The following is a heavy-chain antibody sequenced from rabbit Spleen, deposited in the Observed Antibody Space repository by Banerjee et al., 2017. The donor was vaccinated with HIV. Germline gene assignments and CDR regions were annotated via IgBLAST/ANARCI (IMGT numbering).Heavy chain of an antibody. V-gene: IGHV1S45*01. D-gene: IGHD8-1*01. Sequence: QEQLVESGGGLVQPEGSLTLTCTASGFSFNSGSGFSFNSGYDMCWVRQAPGKGLEWVACAYGGSSGNTYSATWAKGRFTVSKTASTTVTLQMTNLTAADTATYFCARDSGTSFSTYGMDLWGPGTLVTVS. J-gene: IGHJ6*01. CDR3: ARDSGTSFSTYGMDL. CDR1: GFSFNSGSGFSFNSGYD. CDR2: AYGGSSGNT.